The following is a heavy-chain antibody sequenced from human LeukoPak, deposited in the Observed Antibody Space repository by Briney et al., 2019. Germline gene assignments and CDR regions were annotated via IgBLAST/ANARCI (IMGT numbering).Heavy chain of an antibody. CDR2: VYYSEST. V-gene: IGHV4-39*07. Sequence: SETLSLTCSVSGGSISNSNYYWGWIRQPPGKGLEWIGSVYYSESTYYNPSLKTRVTISVDTSKNQFSLKLSSVTAADTAVYYCARDQDYGSGMAFNWFDPWGQGTLVTVSS. CDR1: GGSISNSNYY. J-gene: IGHJ5*02. D-gene: IGHD3-10*01. CDR3: ARDQDYGSGMAFNWFDP.